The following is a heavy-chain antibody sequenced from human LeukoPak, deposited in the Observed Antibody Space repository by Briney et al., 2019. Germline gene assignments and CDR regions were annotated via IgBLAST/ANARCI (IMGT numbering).Heavy chain of an antibody. CDR2: ISAGGST. CDR1: GFMFSSFS. CDR3: AKRPAAVRGVIPYLDY. J-gene: IGHJ4*02. Sequence: PGGSLRLSCAASGFMFSSFSMSWVRHVPGKGLEWVSTISAGGSTYYADSVKGRITISRDNSKNTLFLQMNSLRAEDTAIYYCAKRPAAVRGVIPYLDYWGQGTLVTVSS. D-gene: IGHD3-10*02. V-gene: IGHV3-23*01.